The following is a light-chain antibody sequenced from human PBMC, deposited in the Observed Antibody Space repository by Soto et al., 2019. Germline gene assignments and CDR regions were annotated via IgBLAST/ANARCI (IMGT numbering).Light chain of an antibody. Sequence: EIVMTQSPATLSVSPGERATLSCRASQSVSSNLAWYQQKPGQAPRLLIYGASTRATGIPARFSGCGSGTAFTLAISSLQSEDFAVYYCHQYNNWPYTFGQGTKLEI. J-gene: IGKJ2*01. CDR1: QSVSSN. V-gene: IGKV3-15*01. CDR2: GAS. CDR3: HQYNNWPYT.